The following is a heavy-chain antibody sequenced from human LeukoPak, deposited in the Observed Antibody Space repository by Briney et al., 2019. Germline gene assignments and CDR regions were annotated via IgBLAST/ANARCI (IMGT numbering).Heavy chain of an antibody. V-gene: IGHV1-46*01. Sequence: ASVKVSCKASGYTFTSYYLHWVRQAPGQGLEWMGIINPSGGSTTYRQKFQGRVTMTRDTSTSTVYMELSSLRSEDTAVYYCARDRLTTVTTSTPFDCWGQGTLVTVSS. J-gene: IGHJ4*02. CDR2: INPSGGST. D-gene: IGHD4-17*01. CDR1: GYTFTSYY. CDR3: ARDRLTTVTTSTPFDC.